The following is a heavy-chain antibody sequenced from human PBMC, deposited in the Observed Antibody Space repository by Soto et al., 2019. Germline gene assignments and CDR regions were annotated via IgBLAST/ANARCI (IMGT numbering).Heavy chain of an antibody. J-gene: IGHJ3*02. CDR2: IYYSGST. Sequence: SETLSLTCTVSGGSISSSSYYWGWIRQPPGKGLEWIGSIYYSGSTYYNPSLKSRVTISVDTSKNQFSLKLSSVTAADTAVYYCARQQSPTYPYGGKKRGGADAFDIWGQGTMVTVSS. V-gene: IGHV4-39*01. CDR3: ARQQSPTYPYGGKKRGGADAFDI. D-gene: IGHD4-17*01. CDR1: GGSISSSSYY.